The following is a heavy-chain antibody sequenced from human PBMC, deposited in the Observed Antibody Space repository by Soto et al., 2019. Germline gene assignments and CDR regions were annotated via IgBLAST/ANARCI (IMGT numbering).Heavy chain of an antibody. Sequence: GGSLRLSCAASGFSFGGYNMNWVRQAPGKGLEWVSHITSGLTTHYADFVQGRFTISRDNAKNSLYLEMNDLRDEDTAVYYCARDTSHGVTIGGLDSWGQGTLVTVSS. CDR3: ARDTSHGVTIGGLDS. CDR1: GFSFGGYN. CDR2: ITSGLTT. J-gene: IGHJ4*02. V-gene: IGHV3-48*02. D-gene: IGHD3-16*01.